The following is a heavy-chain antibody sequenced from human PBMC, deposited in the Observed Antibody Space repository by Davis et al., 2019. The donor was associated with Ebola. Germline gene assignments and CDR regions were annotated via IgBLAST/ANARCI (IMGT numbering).Heavy chain of an antibody. CDR1: GFTFSDYY. J-gene: IGHJ4*02. D-gene: IGHD2-21*02. CDR2: VSRKGGT. V-gene: IGHV3-23*01. CDR3: AKEMEVTKPYDH. Sequence: PGGSLRLSCEVSGFTFSDYYMSWVRQALGKGLEWVAAVSRKGGTYYADSVKGRFTVSRDTSKDTLFLQMDSLRDEDTAVYYCAKEMEVTKPYDHWGQGTLVTVSS.